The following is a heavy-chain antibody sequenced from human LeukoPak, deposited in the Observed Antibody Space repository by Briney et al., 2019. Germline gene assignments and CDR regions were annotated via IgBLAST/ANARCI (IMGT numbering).Heavy chain of an antibody. V-gene: IGHV1-69*06. D-gene: IGHD2-2*01. CDR2: IIPIFGTA. J-gene: IGHJ4*02. CDR1: GGTFSSYA. CDR3: ARVVPAAYFDY. Sequence: AVKVSCKASGGTFSSYAISWVRQAPGQGLEWMGGIIPIFGTANYAQKFQGRVTITADKSTSTAYMELSSLRSEDTAVYYCARVVPAAYFDYWGQGTLVTVSS.